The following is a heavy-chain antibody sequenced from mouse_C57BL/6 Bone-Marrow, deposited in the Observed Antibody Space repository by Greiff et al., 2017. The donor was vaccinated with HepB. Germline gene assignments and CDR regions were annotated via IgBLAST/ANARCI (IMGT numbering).Heavy chain of an antibody. J-gene: IGHJ3*01. CDR1: GYTFTSYT. V-gene: IGHV1-4*01. Sequence: QVQLQQSGAELARPGASVKMSCKASGYTFTSYTMHWVNQRPGQGLEWIGYINPSSGYTKYNQKFKDKATLTADKSSSTAYMQLSSLTSEDSAVYYCARDYYGSSSAWFAYWGQRTLVTVSA. CDR3: ARDYYGSSSAWFAY. D-gene: IGHD1-1*01. CDR2: INPSSGYT.